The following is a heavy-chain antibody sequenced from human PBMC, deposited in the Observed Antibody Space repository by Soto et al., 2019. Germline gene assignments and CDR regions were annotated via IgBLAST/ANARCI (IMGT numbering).Heavy chain of an antibody. Sequence: PGGPLRLSCAAPGFTFSINEMNWVRQAPGKGLEWVSYISSSGSNIYYADSVKGRFTISRDNAKNSLYLQMNSLRAEDTAVYYCARDRAFDPWGQGTLVTVSS. V-gene: IGHV3-48*03. CDR1: GFTFSINE. D-gene: IGHD3-10*01. J-gene: IGHJ5*02. CDR3: ARDRAFDP. CDR2: ISSSGSNI.